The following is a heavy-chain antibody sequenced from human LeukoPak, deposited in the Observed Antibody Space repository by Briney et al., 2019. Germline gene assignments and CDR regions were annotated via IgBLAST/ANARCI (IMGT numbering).Heavy chain of an antibody. Sequence: GGSLRLSCAASGFIFSDYYMSWIRQAPGKGLEWVSYISSSGSTMYYTDSVKGRFTISRDNAKDSLYLQMNSLRAEDTAVYYCARRSYDSSGYEYYFDYWGQGTLVTVSS. J-gene: IGHJ4*02. D-gene: IGHD3-22*01. CDR1: GFIFSDYY. V-gene: IGHV3-11*01. CDR2: ISSSGSTM. CDR3: ARRSYDSSGYEYYFDY.